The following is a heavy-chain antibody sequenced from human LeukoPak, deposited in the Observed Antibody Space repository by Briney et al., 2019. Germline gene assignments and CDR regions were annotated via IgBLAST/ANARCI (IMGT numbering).Heavy chain of an antibody. Sequence: PGGSLRLSCAASGFTFSSYAMHWVRQAPGKGLEWVAVISYDGSNKYYADSVKGRFTISRDNSKNTLYLQMNSLRAEDTAVYYCARISTFIAAVDYWGQGTLVTVSS. D-gene: IGHD6-13*01. CDR2: ISYDGSNK. CDR1: GFTFSSYA. CDR3: ARISTFIAAVDY. V-gene: IGHV3-30*04. J-gene: IGHJ4*02.